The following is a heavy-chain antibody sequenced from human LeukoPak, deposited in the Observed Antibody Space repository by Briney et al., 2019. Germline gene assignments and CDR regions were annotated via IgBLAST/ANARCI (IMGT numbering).Heavy chain of an antibody. Sequence: SETLSLTCTVSGGSISSYYWSWIRQPPGKGLEWIGYIYYSGSTNYNPSLKSRVTISVDTSKNQFSLKLSSVTAADTAVYYCARGSWYHDFWSGFKNAFDIWGQGKRLTVSP. CDR2: IYYSGST. CDR1: GGSISSYY. CDR3: ARGSWYHDFWSGFKNAFDI. V-gene: IGHV4-59*08. J-gene: IGHJ3*02. D-gene: IGHD3-3*01.